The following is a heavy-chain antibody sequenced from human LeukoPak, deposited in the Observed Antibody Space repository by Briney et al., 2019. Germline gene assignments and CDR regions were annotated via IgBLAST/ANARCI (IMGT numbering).Heavy chain of an antibody. J-gene: IGHJ3*02. Sequence: SETLSLTCAVYGGSFSGYYWSWIRQPPGKGLEWIGYIYYSGSTNYNPSLKSRVTISVDTSKNQFSLKLSSVTAADTAVYYCARFSGGYSYSDFSLDAFDIWGQGTMVTVSS. CDR3: ARFSGGYSYSDFSLDAFDI. V-gene: IGHV4-59*08. CDR1: GGSFSGYY. CDR2: IYYSGST. D-gene: IGHD5-18*01.